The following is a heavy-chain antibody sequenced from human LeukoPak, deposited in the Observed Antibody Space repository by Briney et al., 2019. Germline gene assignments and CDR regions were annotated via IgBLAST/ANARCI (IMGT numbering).Heavy chain of an antibody. J-gene: IGHJ4*02. CDR1: GGSISSGSYY. CDR3: ARTYYYGSGSYFDY. CDR2: IYTSGST. Sequence: SETLTLTCTVSGGSISSGSYYWSWIRQPAGKGPEWIGRIYTSGSTNYNPSLKSRVTISVDKSKNQFSLKLSSVTAADTAVYYCARTYYYGSGSYFDYWGQGTLVTVSS. V-gene: IGHV4-61*02. D-gene: IGHD3-10*01.